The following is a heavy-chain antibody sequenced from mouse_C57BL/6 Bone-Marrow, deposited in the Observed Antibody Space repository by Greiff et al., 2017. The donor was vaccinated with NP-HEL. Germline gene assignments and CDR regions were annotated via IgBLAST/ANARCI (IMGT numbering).Heavy chain of an antibody. Sequence: QVQLQQSGAELARPGASVKLSCKASGYTFTSYGISWVKQRTGQGLEWIGEIYPRSGNTYYNEKFKGKATLTADKSSSTAYMELRSLTSEDSAVYFCARSVYGSSAWFAYWGQGTLVTVSA. CDR3: ARSVYGSSAWFAY. D-gene: IGHD1-1*01. CDR2: IYPRSGNT. J-gene: IGHJ3*01. V-gene: IGHV1-81*01. CDR1: GYTFTSYG.